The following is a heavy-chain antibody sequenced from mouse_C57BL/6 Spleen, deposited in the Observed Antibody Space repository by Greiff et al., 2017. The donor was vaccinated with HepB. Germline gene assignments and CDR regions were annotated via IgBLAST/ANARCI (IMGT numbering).Heavy chain of an antibody. CDR3: TSGWLLRDAMDY. J-gene: IGHJ4*01. CDR1: GYTFTDYE. D-gene: IGHD2-3*01. Sequence: QVQLQQSGAELVRPGASVTLSCKASGYTFTDYEMHWVKQTPVHGLEWIGAIDPETGGTAYNQKFKGKAILTADKSSSTAYMELRSLTSEDSAVYYCTSGWLLRDAMDYWGQGTSVTVSS. CDR2: IDPETGGT. V-gene: IGHV1-15*01.